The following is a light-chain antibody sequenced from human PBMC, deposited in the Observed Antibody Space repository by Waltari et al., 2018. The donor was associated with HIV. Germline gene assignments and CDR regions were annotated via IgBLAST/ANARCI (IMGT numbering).Light chain of an antibody. Sequence: EIVLTQSPATLSLSPGERATLSCRASQSVSSFLAWYQQKPGQAPRLLIYDTYKRATGIPARFSGSGSETDFTLTICSLEPEDFAVYYCQQRSSWPITFGQGTRLEIK. J-gene: IGKJ5*01. CDR1: QSVSSF. V-gene: IGKV3-11*01. CDR2: DTY. CDR3: QQRSSWPIT.